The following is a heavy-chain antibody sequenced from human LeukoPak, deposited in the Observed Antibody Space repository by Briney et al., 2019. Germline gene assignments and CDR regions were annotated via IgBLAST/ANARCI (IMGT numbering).Heavy chain of an antibody. D-gene: IGHD2-21*02. Sequence: GGSLRLSCAASGFTFSHAWMSWVRQAPGKGLEWVGRIKSKADGGTTDYAAPVKGRFTISRDDSKNTLYLQMNSLKTEDTAVYYCSTLFGGDSSNYWGQGTLVTVSS. V-gene: IGHV3-15*01. CDR1: GFTFSHAW. CDR3: STLFGGDSSNY. CDR2: IKSKADGGTT. J-gene: IGHJ4*02.